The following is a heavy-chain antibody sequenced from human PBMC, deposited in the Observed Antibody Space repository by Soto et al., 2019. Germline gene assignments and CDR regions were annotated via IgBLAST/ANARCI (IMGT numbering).Heavy chain of an antibody. CDR1: GGSISRGGYY. D-gene: IGHD2-2*03. CDR3: AGVVLDIVVVPAVIYDAFDI. V-gene: IGHV4-31*03. J-gene: IGHJ3*02. Sequence: SQTLSLTCTVSGGSISRGGYYWSCIRQHPGKSLEWIGYIYYSGSTYYNPSLKSRVTISVDTSKNQFSLKLNPVTAAHTAVYYWAGVVLDIVVVPAVIYDAFDIWGQGIMVAV. CDR2: IYYSGST.